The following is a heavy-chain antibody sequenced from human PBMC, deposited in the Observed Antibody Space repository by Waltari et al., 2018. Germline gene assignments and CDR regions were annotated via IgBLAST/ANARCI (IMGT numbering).Heavy chain of an antibody. Sequence: EVQLVESGGGLVQPGGSLRLSCAASGFTFRSYSMNWVRQAPGKGLEWVSYISSSSSTIYYADSVKGRFTISRDNAKNSLYLQMNSLRAEDTAVYYCARDPPNLRDAPEAWGQGTLVTVSS. J-gene: IGHJ5*02. D-gene: IGHD2-8*01. CDR2: ISSSSSTI. CDR1: GFTFRSYS. CDR3: ARDPPNLRDAPEA. V-gene: IGHV3-48*01.